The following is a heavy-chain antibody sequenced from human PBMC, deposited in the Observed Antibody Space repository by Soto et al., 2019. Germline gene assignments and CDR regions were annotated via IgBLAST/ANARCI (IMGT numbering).Heavy chain of an antibody. CDR2: IYYSGST. J-gene: IGHJ4*02. CDR1: GGSISSYY. CDR3: ARASTTVVDY. V-gene: IGHV4-59*01. Sequence: SETLSLTCTVSGGSISSYYWSWIRQPPGKGLEWIGYIYYSGSTNYNPSLKSRVTISVDTSKNQFSLKLSSVTAADTAVYYCARASTTVVDYWSQGTLVTVSS. D-gene: IGHD4-4*01.